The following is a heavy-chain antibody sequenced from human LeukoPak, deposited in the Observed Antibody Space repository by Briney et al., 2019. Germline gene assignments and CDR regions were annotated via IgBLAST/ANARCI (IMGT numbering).Heavy chain of an antibody. D-gene: IGHD7-27*01. V-gene: IGHV5-51*01. CDR1: GYIFTNYW. J-gene: IGHJ4*02. CDR3: ARRLTAEV. CDR2: IYPGDSDT. Sequence: NPGESLKISRKASGYIFTNYWIGWVRQLPGEGLEWMGIIYPGDSDTRYSPSFQGQVTISADNSINTAYLQWSSLKASDTAIYYCARRLTAEVWGQGTLVTVSS.